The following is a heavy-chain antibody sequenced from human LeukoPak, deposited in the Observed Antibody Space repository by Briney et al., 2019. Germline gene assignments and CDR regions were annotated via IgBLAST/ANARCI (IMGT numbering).Heavy chain of an antibody. Sequence: GGSLRLSCAASGFTFSSNGMSWVRQPPGKGLEWVSSISTSGGYYADSVKGRFTISRDNSKNTLYLQMNSLRAEDTAVYYCARDKASSTLYGMDVWGQGTAVTVSS. D-gene: IGHD2-2*01. CDR2: ISTSGG. CDR1: GFTFSSNG. V-gene: IGHV3-23*01. J-gene: IGHJ6*02. CDR3: ARDKASSTLYGMDV.